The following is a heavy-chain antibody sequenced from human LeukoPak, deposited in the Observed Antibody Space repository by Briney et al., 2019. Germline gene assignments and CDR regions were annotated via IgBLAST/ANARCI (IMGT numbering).Heavy chain of an antibody. Sequence: ASVKVSCKASGYTFTSYDINWVRQAAGQGLEWMGWMTPNSGFSGCAHKFRGRVTMTGNTSISTAYMELSSLRSEDTAIYYCVTNWGSRYYSDMDVWGQGTTVTVSS. CDR3: VTNWGSRYYSDMDV. CDR2: MTPNSGFS. V-gene: IGHV1-8*01. J-gene: IGHJ6*02. CDR1: GYTFTSYD. D-gene: IGHD7-27*01.